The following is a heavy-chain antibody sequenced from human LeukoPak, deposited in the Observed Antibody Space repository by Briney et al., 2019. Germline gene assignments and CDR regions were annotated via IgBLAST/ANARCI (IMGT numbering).Heavy chain of an antibody. Sequence: ASVKVSCKASGYTFTSYGVSWVRQAPGQGLEWMGWISTYNGNTNHAQKLQGRVTMTTDTSTSTAYMELRSLRSDDTAVYYCARLIAAAGTGHYYFDYWGQGTLVTVSS. CDR3: ARLIAAAGTGHYYFDY. CDR2: ISTYNGNT. CDR1: GYTFTSYG. V-gene: IGHV1-18*01. J-gene: IGHJ4*02. D-gene: IGHD6-13*01.